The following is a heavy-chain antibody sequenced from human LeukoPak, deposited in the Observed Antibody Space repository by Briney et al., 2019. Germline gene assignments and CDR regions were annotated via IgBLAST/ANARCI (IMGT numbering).Heavy chain of an antibody. CDR1: GFTFSRYS. Sequence: GGSLRLSFVASGFTFSRYSMNWVRQAPGKGLEWVSYINSKSDTIYYADSVKGRFTISRDNAKSALYLQINSLRAEDTAVYYCATTTGDFWGQGTLVTVSS. J-gene: IGHJ4*02. V-gene: IGHV3-48*04. CDR2: INSKSDTI. D-gene: IGHD1-26*01. CDR3: ATTTGDF.